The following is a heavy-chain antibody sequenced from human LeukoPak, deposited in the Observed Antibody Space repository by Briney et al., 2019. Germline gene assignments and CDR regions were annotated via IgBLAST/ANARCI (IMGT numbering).Heavy chain of an antibody. CDR1: GGSIGSGGYY. CDR3: ASRMESAAIDY. Sequence: SQTLSLTCTVSGGSIGSGGYYWSWIRQHPGKGLEWTGYIYYSGSTYYNPSLKSRVTISVDTSKNQFSLKLSSVTAADTAAYYCASRMESAAIDYWGQGTLVTVSS. J-gene: IGHJ4*02. CDR2: IYYSGST. D-gene: IGHD2-2*01. V-gene: IGHV4-31*03.